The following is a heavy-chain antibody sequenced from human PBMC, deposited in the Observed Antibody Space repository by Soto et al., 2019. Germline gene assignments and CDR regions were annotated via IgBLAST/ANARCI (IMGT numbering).Heavy chain of an antibody. CDR1: GASINSGDYY. D-gene: IGHD3-3*01. J-gene: IGHJ6*04. CDR2: IPNSGST. V-gene: IGHV4-30-4*01. CDR3: ASEAAGHITIVGVPLGGAFDV. Sequence: SETLSLTCTVSGASINSGDYYWSWIRQSPGKGLECIGYIPNSGSTYYNPSLESRVTISVDTSKNQFSLKLRFVPAADPAEYYCASEAAGHITIVGVPLGGAFDVWGKGTTVTAPQ.